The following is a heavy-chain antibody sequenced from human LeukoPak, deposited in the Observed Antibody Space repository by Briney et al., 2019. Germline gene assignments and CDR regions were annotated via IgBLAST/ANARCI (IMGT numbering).Heavy chain of an antibody. J-gene: IGHJ3*02. CDR3: AKVSLRYFDRWGGAFDI. Sequence: GGSLRLSCAASGFTFSSYAMSWVRQAPGKGLEWVSAISGSGGSTYYADSVKGRFTISRDNSKNTLYLQMNSLRAEDTAVYYCAKVSLRYFDRWGGAFDIWGQGTMVTVSS. CDR1: GFTFSSYA. D-gene: IGHD3-9*01. CDR2: ISGSGGST. V-gene: IGHV3-23*01.